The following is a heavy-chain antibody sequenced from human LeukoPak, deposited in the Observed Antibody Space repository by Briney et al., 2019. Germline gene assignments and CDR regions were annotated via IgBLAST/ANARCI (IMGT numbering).Heavy chain of an antibody. D-gene: IGHD4-17*01. CDR3: ARDRPGFNGDYVDIFDY. Sequence: GGSLRLSCAASGFIFSDYGMHWVRQAPGKGLEWVSSISSSSSYIYYADSVKGRFTISRDNAKNSLYLQMNSLRAEDTAVYYCARDRPGFNGDYVDIFDYWGQGTLVTVSS. J-gene: IGHJ4*02. CDR2: ISSSSSYI. V-gene: IGHV3-21*01. CDR1: GFIFSDYG.